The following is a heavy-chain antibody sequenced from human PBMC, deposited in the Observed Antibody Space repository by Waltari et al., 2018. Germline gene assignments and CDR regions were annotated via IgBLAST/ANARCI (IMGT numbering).Heavy chain of an antibody. Sequence: QVQLQESGPGLVKPSETLSLTCTVSGYSISSGHYWGWIRQTPGKGLEWIGSIYHSGSTYYNPSLKSRVTISVDTSKNQFSLKLSSVTAADTAVYYCAGQGQQLTSDYWGQGTLVTVSS. CDR3: AGQGQQLTSDY. V-gene: IGHV4-38-2*02. D-gene: IGHD6-13*01. CDR1: GYSISSGHY. CDR2: IYHSGST. J-gene: IGHJ4*02.